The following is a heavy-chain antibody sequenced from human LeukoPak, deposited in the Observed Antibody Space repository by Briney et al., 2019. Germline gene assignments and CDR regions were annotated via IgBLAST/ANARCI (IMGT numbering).Heavy chain of an antibody. CDR1: GFTFSSYA. V-gene: IGHV3-23*03. D-gene: IGHD3-3*01. Sequence: PGGSLRLSCAASGFTFSSYAMSWVRQAPGKGLEWVSVIYSGGSTYYADSVKGRFTISRDNSKNTLYLQMNSLRAEDTAVYYCARDSFWSTPFDYWGQGTLVTVSS. J-gene: IGHJ4*02. CDR2: IYSGGST. CDR3: ARDSFWSTPFDY.